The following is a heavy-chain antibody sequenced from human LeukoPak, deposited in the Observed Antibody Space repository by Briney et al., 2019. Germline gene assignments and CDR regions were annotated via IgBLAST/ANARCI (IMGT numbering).Heavy chain of an antibody. J-gene: IGHJ4*02. V-gene: IGHV3-23*01. CDR3: AKSREDFGDSVIDY. Sequence: GGSLRLSCAASGFTFSSYAMSWVRQAPGKGLEWVSAISGSGGSTYYADSVKGRFTVSRDNSKNTLYLQMNSLRAEDTAVYYCAKSREDFGDSVIDYWGQGTLVTVSS. D-gene: IGHD4-17*01. CDR2: ISGSGGST. CDR1: GFTFSSYA.